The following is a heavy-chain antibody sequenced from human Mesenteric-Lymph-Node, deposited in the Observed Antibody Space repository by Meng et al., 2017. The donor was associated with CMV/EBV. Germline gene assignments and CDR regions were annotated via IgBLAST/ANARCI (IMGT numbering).Heavy chain of an antibody. CDR1: FTFSSYW. CDR3: ASLDRDWYTPPPYYFDY. J-gene: IGHJ4*02. V-gene: IGHV3-74*01. D-gene: IGHD3/OR15-3a*01. CDR2: INSDGSST. Sequence: FTFSSYWMHWVRQAPGKGLVWVSRINSDGSSTSYADSVKGRFTISRDNAKNTLYLQMNSLRAEDTAVYYCASLDRDWYTPPPYYFDYWGQGTLVTVSS.